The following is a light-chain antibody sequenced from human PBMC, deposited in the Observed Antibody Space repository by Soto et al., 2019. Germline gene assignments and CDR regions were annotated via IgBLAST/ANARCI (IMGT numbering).Light chain of an antibody. CDR3: QQYNSYSGT. J-gene: IGKJ1*01. CDR2: DAS. CDR1: QSISNY. Sequence: DIQMTQSPSSLSASVGDRVTITCRASQSISNYLNWYQQKPGKAPKLLIYDASSLESGVPSRFSGSGSGTEFTLTISSLQPDDFATYYCQQYNSYSGTFGQGTKVDIK. V-gene: IGKV1-5*01.